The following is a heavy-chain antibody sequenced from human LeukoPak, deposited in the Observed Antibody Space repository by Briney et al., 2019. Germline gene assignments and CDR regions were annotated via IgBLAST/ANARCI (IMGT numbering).Heavy chain of an antibody. CDR2: INHSGST. V-gene: IGHV4-34*01. D-gene: IGHD6-13*01. Sequence: PSETLSLTCAVYGGSFSGYYWSWIRQPPGKGLEWIGEINHSGSTNYNPSLKSRVTISVDTSKNQFSLRLSSVTAADTAVYYCARGQQLVMMRIAGDDYWGQGTLVTVSS. CDR3: ARGQQLVMMRIAGDDY. J-gene: IGHJ4*02. CDR1: GGSFSGYY.